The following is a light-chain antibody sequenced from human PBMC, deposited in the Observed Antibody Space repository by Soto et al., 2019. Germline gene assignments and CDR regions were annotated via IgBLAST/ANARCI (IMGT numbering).Light chain of an antibody. Sequence: EIAMTQPPATLSVSPGERATLTCRASQSVSSNLAWYQQKPGQAPRLLIYGASNRATGIPDRFSGSGSGTDFTLTISRLEPEDFAVYYCQQYGSSGTFGQGTKVDIK. J-gene: IGKJ1*01. V-gene: IGKV3-20*01. CDR2: GAS. CDR3: QQYGSSGT. CDR1: QSVSSN.